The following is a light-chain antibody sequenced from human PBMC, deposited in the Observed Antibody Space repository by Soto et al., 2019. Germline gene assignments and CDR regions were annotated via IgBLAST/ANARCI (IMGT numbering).Light chain of an antibody. V-gene: IGKV1-5*03. J-gene: IGKJ1*01. Sequence: DAQMTQSPSTLSASVGDRVHIICGASQGIRSELGWYQQKPGKAPKLLIYKASTLKSGVPSRFSGSGSGTEFTLTISSLQPDDFATYYCQHYNSYSEAFGQGTKVDIK. CDR1: QGIRSE. CDR2: KAS. CDR3: QHYNSYSEA.